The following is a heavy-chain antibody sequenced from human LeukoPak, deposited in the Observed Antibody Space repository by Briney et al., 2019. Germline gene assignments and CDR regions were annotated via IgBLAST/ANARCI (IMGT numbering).Heavy chain of an antibody. CDR1: GFTFSSYG. V-gene: IGHV3-23*01. Sequence: PGGSLRLSCAASGFTFSSYGMHWARQAPGKGLEWVSGISGGGVTTYYADSVKGRFTISRDNSKNTLYLQMNSLRADDTAIYYCARNQQLGGHSYYYYGMDVWGQGTTVTVSS. J-gene: IGHJ6*02. D-gene: IGHD3-16*01. CDR3: ARNQQLGGHSYYYYGMDV. CDR2: ISGGGVTT.